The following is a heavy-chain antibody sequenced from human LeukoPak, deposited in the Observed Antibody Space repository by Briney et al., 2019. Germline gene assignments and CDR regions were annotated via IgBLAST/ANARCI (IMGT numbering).Heavy chain of an antibody. D-gene: IGHD5-24*01. CDR2: ITESSTST. Sequence: SGGSLRLSCAASGLPLRSYAMSWVRESPGKGLEWVSTITESSTSTYYAESVKGRFTISRDNSKDTLYLQMHSLRAEVTAVYFCAKSGDGYNLRFDSWGQGTLVTVSS. J-gene: IGHJ4*02. CDR3: AKSGDGYNLRFDS. V-gene: IGHV3-23*01. CDR1: GLPLRSYA.